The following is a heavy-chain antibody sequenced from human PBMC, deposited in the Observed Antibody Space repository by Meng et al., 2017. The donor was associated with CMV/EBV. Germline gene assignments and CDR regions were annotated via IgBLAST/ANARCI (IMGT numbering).Heavy chain of an antibody. CDR1: GYSISSGYS. D-gene: IGHD6-13*01. J-gene: IGHJ6*02. CDR2: IYHSGST. Sequence: SETLSLTCTVSGYSISSGYSWGWSRQPPGKWLEWIGSIYHSGSTYYNPSLKSRVTISVDTSKNQFSLKLSSVTAADTAVYYCARVATGYSSSWAYGGMDVWGQGTTVTVSS. CDR3: ARVATGYSSSWAYGGMDV. V-gene: IGHV4-38-2*02.